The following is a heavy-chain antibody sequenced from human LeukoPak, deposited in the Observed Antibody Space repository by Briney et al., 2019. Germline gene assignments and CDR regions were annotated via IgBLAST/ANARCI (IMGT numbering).Heavy chain of an antibody. D-gene: IGHD2-2*01. Sequence: GGSLRLSCAASGFTFSSYAMSWVRQAPGKGLEWVSAISGSGGSTYYADSVKGRFTISRDNSKNTLYLQMNSLRAEDTAVYYCAKDLGLRGYCSSTSCSEVSDYWGQGTLVTVSS. CDR2: ISGSGGST. J-gene: IGHJ4*02. CDR1: GFTFSSYA. CDR3: AKDLGLRGYCSSTSCSEVSDY. V-gene: IGHV3-23*01.